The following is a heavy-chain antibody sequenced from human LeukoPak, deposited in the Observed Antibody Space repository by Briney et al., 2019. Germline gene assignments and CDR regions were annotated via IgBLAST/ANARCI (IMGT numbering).Heavy chain of an antibody. Sequence: SKTLSLTCTVSGGSVSSGSYYWAWIRQPPGKGLEWIGYLYYSRSTNYNPSLKSRVTISVDKSKNQFSLNLSFVTATDTAVYYCATRIQLWGHFDYWGQGTLVTVSS. CDR2: LYYSRST. CDR3: ATRIQLWGHFDY. D-gene: IGHD5-18*01. V-gene: IGHV4-61*05. J-gene: IGHJ4*02. CDR1: GGSVSSGSYY.